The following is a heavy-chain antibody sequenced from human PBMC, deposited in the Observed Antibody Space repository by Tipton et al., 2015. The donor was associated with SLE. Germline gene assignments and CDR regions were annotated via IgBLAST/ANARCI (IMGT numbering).Heavy chain of an antibody. J-gene: IGHJ4*01. CDR1: GFTFSAYG. D-gene: IGHD6-13*01. CDR2: IPYDGSNK. V-gene: IGHV3-30*02. CDR3: AKCGPGYSSSWFYFDY. Sequence: SLRLSCAASGFTFSAYGMHWVRQAPGKGLEWVAFIPYDGSNKYYADSVKGRFTISRDNSKNTLYLQMNSLRVDDTAVYYCAKCGPGYSSSWFYFDYWGQGTLVTVSS.